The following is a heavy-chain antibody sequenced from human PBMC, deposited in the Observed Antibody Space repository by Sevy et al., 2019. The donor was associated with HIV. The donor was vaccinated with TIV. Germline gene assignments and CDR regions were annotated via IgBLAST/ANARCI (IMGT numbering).Heavy chain of an antibody. CDR3: AKDAHDSSGYYYELYYYYYMDV. Sequence: GGSLRLSCAASGFTFSSYAMSWVRQAPGKGLEWVSAISGSGGSTYYADSVKGGFTISRDNSKNTLYRQMNSLRAEDTAVYYCAKDAHDSSGYYYELYYYYYMDVWGKGTTVTVSS. D-gene: IGHD3-22*01. CDR2: ISGSGGST. V-gene: IGHV3-23*01. CDR1: GFTFSSYA. J-gene: IGHJ6*03.